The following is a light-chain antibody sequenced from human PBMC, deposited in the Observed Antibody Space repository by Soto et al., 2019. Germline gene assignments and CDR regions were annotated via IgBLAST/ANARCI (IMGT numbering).Light chain of an antibody. V-gene: IGKV3-11*01. Sequence: EIVMTQSPGTLSVSPGERVTLSCRASQSVTTRLAWYQHKPGQAPRLLIYDASNRATGIPARFSGSGSGTDFTLTISSLEPEDFAVYYCQQRSNWPPSITFGQGTRLEIK. CDR2: DAS. CDR1: QSVTTR. J-gene: IGKJ5*01. CDR3: QQRSNWPPSIT.